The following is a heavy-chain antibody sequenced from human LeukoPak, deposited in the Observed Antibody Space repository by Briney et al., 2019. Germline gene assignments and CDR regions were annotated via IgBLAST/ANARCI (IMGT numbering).Heavy chain of an antibody. CDR1: GGTFSSYA. V-gene: IGHV1-69*06. Sequence: GASVKVSCKASGGTFSSYAISWVRQAPGQGLEWMGGIIPIFGTANYAQKFQDRVTITADKSTSTAYMELSSLRFEGTAVYYCARDEGAKIAFHIWGQGTMVTVSS. D-gene: IGHD1-26*01. CDR3: ARDEGAKIAFHI. J-gene: IGHJ3*02. CDR2: IIPIFGTA.